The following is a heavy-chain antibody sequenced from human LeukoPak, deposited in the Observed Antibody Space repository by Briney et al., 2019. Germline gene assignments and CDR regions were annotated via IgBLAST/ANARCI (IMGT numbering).Heavy chain of an antibody. CDR2: IYSGGTT. J-gene: IGHJ4*02. CDR3: ARASHIGAAGLFDY. D-gene: IGHD6-13*01. CDR1: GFTVSSDY. Sequence: GGSLRLSCAASGFTVSSDYMNWVRQAPGKGLEWVSVIYSGGTTFYADSVKGRFTISRDTSKNTPYLQMNSLRAEDTAIYYCARASHIGAAGLFDYWGQGTLVTVSS. V-gene: IGHV3-53*01.